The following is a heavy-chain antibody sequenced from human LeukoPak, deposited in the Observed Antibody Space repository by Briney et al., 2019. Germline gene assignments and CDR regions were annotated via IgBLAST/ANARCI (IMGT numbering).Heavy chain of an antibody. J-gene: IGHJ6*03. D-gene: IGHD2-15*01. CDR3: ARQAGYCSGGSCYYYYMDV. CDR2: INHSGST. Sequence: SETLSLTCAVSGGSISSGVYYWSWIRQPPGKGLEWIGEINHSGSTNYNPSLKSRVTISVDTSKNQFSLKLSSVTAADTAVYYCARQAGYCSGGSCYYYYMDVWGKGTTVTISS. V-gene: IGHV4-34*01. CDR1: GGSISSGVYY.